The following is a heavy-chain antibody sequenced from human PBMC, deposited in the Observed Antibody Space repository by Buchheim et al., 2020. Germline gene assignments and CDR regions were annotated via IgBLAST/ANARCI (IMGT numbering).Heavy chain of an antibody. CDR1: GFTFSSYS. D-gene: IGHD3-22*01. CDR3: ARDLGDYYDSIRDYFDY. J-gene: IGHJ4*02. Sequence: EVQLVESGGGLVKPGGSLRLSCAASGFTFSSYSMNWVRQAPGKGLEWVSSISSSSSYIYYADSVKGRFTISRDNAKNSLYLQMNSLRAEDTAVYYCARDLGDYYDSIRDYFDYWGQGTL. V-gene: IGHV3-21*01. CDR2: ISSSSSYI.